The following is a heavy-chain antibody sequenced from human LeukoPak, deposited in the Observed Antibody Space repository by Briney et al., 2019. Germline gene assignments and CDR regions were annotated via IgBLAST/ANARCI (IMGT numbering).Heavy chain of an antibody. D-gene: IGHD1-26*01. J-gene: IGHJ4*02. CDR2: IYYSGST. CDR1: GGSISSSSCY. V-gene: IGHV4-39*07. Sequence: PSETLSLTCTVSGGSISSSSCYWGWIRQPPGKGLEWIGSIYYSGSTNYNPSLKSRVTISVDTSKNQFSLKLSSVTAADTAVYYCARVLLEGGSYSCDYWGQGTLVTVSS. CDR3: ARVLLEGGSYSCDY.